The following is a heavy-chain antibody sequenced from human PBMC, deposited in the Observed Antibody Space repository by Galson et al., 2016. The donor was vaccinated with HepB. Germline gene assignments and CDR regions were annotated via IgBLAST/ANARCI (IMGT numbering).Heavy chain of an antibody. CDR3: GRIVTEVPVEDY. CDR2: VYSHGTP. V-gene: IGHV4-4*07. J-gene: IGHJ4*02. CDR1: GFTFRSIW. Sequence: LRLSCAASGFTFRSIWRLGIRQPAGKGPEWIGRVYSHGTPNSNPSFKSRVSVSLDRSKTRFSLSLMSVTAADTAVYFCGRIVTEVPVEDYWGQGTPATVLS. D-gene: IGHD3-16*02.